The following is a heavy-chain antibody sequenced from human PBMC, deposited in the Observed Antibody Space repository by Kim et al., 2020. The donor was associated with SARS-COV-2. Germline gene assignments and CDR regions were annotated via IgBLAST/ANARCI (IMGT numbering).Heavy chain of an antibody. V-gene: IGHV3-9*01. CDR1: GFTFDDYA. Sequence: GGSLRLSCAASGFTFDDYAMHWVRQAPGKGLEWVSGISWNSGSIGYADSVKGRFTISRDNAKNSLYLQMNSLRAEDTALYYCAKDLAAAGRYYYYGMDVWGQGTTVTVSS. D-gene: IGHD6-13*01. CDR2: ISWNSGSI. CDR3: AKDLAAAGRYYYYGMDV. J-gene: IGHJ6*02.